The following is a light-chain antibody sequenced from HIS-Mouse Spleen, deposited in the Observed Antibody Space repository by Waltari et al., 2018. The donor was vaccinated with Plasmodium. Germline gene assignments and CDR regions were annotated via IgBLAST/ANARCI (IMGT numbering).Light chain of an antibody. Sequence: AIQLTQSPSSLSASVGHRVTITCRASQGISSALAWYQKKPGKAPKLLFYDASSLESGVPSRFSGSGSGTAFSLTISSLQPEDFATYCCQQFKSYPITFGQGTRLEIK. CDR1: QGISSA. V-gene: IGKV1-13*02. CDR2: DAS. CDR3: QQFKSYPIT. J-gene: IGKJ5*01.